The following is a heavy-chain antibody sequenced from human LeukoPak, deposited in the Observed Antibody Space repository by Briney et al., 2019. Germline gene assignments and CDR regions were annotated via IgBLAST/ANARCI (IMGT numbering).Heavy chain of an antibody. Sequence: GESLKISCKGSGYSFTSYWIGWVRQMPGKGLEWMGIIYPGDSDTRYSPSFQGQVTISADKSISTAYLQWSSLKASDTAMYYCARHFFDYYDSSGYSDIDYWGQGTLVTVSS. D-gene: IGHD3-22*01. V-gene: IGHV5-51*01. CDR2: IYPGDSDT. CDR1: GYSFTSYW. J-gene: IGHJ4*02. CDR3: ARHFFDYYDSSGYSDIDY.